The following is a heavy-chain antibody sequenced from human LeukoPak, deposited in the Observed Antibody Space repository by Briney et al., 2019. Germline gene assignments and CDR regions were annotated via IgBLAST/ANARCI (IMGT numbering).Heavy chain of an antibody. V-gene: IGHV3-23*01. CDR1: GFTFSSYG. CDR3: AKDLRDAAMVEYYFDY. J-gene: IGHJ4*02. Sequence: GGSLRLSCAASGFTFSSYGMHWVRQAPGKGLEWVSDISGSGGRTYYADSAKGRFTISRDNSKSTLYLQMNSLRAEDTAVYYCAKDLRDAAMVEYYFDYWGQGTLVTVSS. D-gene: IGHD5-18*01. CDR2: ISGSGGRT.